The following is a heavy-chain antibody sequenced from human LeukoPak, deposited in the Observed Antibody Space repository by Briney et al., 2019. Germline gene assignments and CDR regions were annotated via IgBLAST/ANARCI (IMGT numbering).Heavy chain of an antibody. CDR3: ASGSIASLVY. V-gene: IGHV4-4*07. CDR1: GGSISSYY. D-gene: IGHD6-6*01. Sequence: SETLSLTXTVSGGSISSYYWSWIRQPAGKGVEWIGRIYTSGSTNYNPSLKSRVTMSVDTSKNQFSLKPSSVTAADTAVYYCASGSIASLVYWGQGTLVTVSS. CDR2: IYTSGST. J-gene: IGHJ4*02.